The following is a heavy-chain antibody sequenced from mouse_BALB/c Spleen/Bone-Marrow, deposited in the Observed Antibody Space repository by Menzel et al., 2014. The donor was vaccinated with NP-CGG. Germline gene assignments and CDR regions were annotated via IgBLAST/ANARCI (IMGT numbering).Heavy chain of an antibody. CDR1: GFDFSSYW. CDR3: ARLGYYGSFAY. D-gene: IGHD1-2*01. CDR2: INPDSNTI. V-gene: IGHV4-1*02. Sequence: EVKLVDSGGGLVQPGGSLKLSCAASGFDFSSYWMRWVRQAPGKGLEWIGEINPDSNTINYTPSLKDKFIISGDNAKNTLYLQMIKVRSEDTALYYCARLGYYGSFAYWGQGTLVTVSA. J-gene: IGHJ3*01.